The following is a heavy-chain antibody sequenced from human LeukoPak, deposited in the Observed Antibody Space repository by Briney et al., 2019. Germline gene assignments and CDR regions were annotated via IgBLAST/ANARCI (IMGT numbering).Heavy chain of an antibody. CDR1: GFTFSSYW. CDR3: ARDRPREYYYYYGMDV. V-gene: IGHV3-74*01. CDR2: INSDGSST. J-gene: IGHJ6*02. D-gene: IGHD5-24*01. Sequence: GGSLRLSCGASGFTFSSYWMHWVRQAPGKGLVWVSRINSDGSSTSYADSVKGRFTISRDNAKNTLYLQMNSLRAEDTAVYYCARDRPREYYYYYGMDVWGQGTTVTVSS.